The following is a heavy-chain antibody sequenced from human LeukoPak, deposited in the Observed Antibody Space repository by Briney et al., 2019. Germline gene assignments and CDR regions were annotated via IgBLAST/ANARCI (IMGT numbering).Heavy chain of an antibody. CDR1: GFTFSDYY. Sequence: GGSLRLSCAASGFTFSDYYMNWIRQAPGKGLEWVSYISSSGSTIYYADSVKGRFTISRDNAKNSLYLQMNSLRAEDTAVYYRARGLYNWNEMFDYWGQGTLVTVSS. CDR3: ARGLYNWNEMFDY. D-gene: IGHD1-1*01. J-gene: IGHJ4*02. CDR2: ISSSGSTI. V-gene: IGHV3-11*01.